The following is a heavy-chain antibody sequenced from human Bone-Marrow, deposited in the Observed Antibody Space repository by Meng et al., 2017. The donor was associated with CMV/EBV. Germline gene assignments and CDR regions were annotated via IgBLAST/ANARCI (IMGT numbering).Heavy chain of an antibody. CDR1: GYSIRSGYY. J-gene: IGHJ4*02. CDR2: IYYSGST. D-gene: IGHD3-10*01. V-gene: IGHV4-38-2*02. CDR3: ARMDYYGSGIDD. Sequence: GSLRLSCTVSGYSIRSGYYWGWIRQPPGEGLEWSGSIYYSGSTYNNPSLKRRVTISVDTSKQQFSLKVSSVTAADTAVYYCARMDYYGSGIDDWGQGTLVTVSS.